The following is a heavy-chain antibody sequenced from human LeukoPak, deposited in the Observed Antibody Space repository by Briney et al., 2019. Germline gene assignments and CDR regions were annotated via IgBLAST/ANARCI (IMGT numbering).Heavy chain of an antibody. Sequence: ASVKVSCKASGYTFSSYGISWVRQAPGQGLEWMGWINAYNGDTNYAQKLQGKVTMTTDTSTSTAYMELRSLRSDDTAVYYCARAEIIRRGYFQHWGQGTLVTVSS. CDR2: INAYNGDT. CDR3: ARAEIIRRGYFQH. V-gene: IGHV1-18*01. CDR1: GYTFSSYG. D-gene: IGHD1-14*01. J-gene: IGHJ1*01.